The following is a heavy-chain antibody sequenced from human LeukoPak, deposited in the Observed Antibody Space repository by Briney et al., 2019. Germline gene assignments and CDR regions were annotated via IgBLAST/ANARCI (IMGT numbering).Heavy chain of an antibody. CDR3: AKDGDMGN. CDR1: GLSVTNYY. Sequence: PGGSLRLSCAASGLSVTNYYMNWVRQAPGKGLEWVSVVYSGRTTDFADSVKGRFLISRDNSKNTLYLQMNSLRAEDTAVYYCAKDGDMGNWGQGTLVTVSS. CDR2: VYSGRTT. V-gene: IGHV3-66*02. D-gene: IGHD5-24*01. J-gene: IGHJ4*02.